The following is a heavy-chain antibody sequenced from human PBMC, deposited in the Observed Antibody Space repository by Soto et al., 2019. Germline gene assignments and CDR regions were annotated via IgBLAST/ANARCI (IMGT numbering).Heavy chain of an antibody. Sequence: PGGSLRLSCAADGFSVSTSHISWVRQAPGKGLEWVSIYSGGATHYAVSVKGRFIISRDKSKNTVDLQMNSLRAEDTAVYYCARDQTTGDYFDAWGQGTLVTVSS. J-gene: IGHJ5*02. CDR2: YSGGAT. CDR1: GFSVSTSH. V-gene: IGHV3-66*01. CDR3: ARDQTTGDYFDA. D-gene: IGHD4-17*01.